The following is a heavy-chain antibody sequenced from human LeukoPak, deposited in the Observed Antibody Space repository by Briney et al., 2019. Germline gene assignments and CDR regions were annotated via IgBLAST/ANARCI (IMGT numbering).Heavy chain of an antibody. CDR2: IYSGGST. V-gene: IGHV3-53*01. CDR3: ARDSAYAY. Sequence: PGGSLRLSCAASGFTVSSNYMSWVRQAPGKGLEWVSIIYSGGSTFCADSVKGRFTISRDNAKDTLYLRMNSLRAEDTAIYYCARDSAYAYWGQGTLVTVSS. D-gene: IGHD5-12*01. J-gene: IGHJ4*02. CDR1: GFTVSSNY.